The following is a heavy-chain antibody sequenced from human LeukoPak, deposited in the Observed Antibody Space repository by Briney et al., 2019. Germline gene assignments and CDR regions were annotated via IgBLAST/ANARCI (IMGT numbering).Heavy chain of an antibody. CDR1: GFTFDDYA. CDR3: VKWSRGFDY. V-gene: IGHV3-9*01. Sequence: SGGSLRLSCAASGFTFDDYAMHWARQAPGKGLEWVSGISWNSGSIGYADSVKGRFTISRDNAKNSLYLQMNSLRAEDTALYYWVKWSRGFDYWGQGTLVTVSS. CDR2: ISWNSGSI. J-gene: IGHJ4*02. D-gene: IGHD1-26*01.